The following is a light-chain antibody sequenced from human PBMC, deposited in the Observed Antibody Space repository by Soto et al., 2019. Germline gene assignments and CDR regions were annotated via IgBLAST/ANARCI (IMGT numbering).Light chain of an antibody. Sequence: QSALTQPRSVSGSPGLSVIISCTGTSSDVGGYNYVSWYQQHPGKAPKLMIYDVNKRPSGVPDRFSGSKSGNTASLTISGLQAEDEADYYCCSYAGSYTFEVFGGGTKLTVL. V-gene: IGLV2-11*01. J-gene: IGLJ2*01. CDR2: DVN. CDR1: SSDVGGYNY. CDR3: CSYAGSYTFEV.